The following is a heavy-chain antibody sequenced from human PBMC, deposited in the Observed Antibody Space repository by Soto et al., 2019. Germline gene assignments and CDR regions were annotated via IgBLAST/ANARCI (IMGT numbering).Heavy chain of an antibody. CDR3: ARDLTPPPYSMSVTSTQRVNAFDI. D-gene: IGHD3-10*01. CDR2: ISDSSGRT. J-gene: IGHJ3*02. V-gene: IGHV3-23*01. Sequence: PGGSLRLSCAASRFTFSNYAMNWVRQAPGKGLAWVSAISDSSGRTYYADSVKGRFTVSRDNSTSTAYMELSSLRSEDTAVYYCARDLTPPPYSMSVTSTQRVNAFDIWGQGTMVTVSS. CDR1: RFTFSNYA.